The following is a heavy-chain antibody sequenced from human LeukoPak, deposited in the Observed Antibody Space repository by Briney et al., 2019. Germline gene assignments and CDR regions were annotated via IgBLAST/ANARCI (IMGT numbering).Heavy chain of an antibody. Sequence: GGSLRLSCAASGFTFSGYGMHWVRQAPGKGLEWVAVISYDGSNKYYADSVKGRFTISRDNSKNTLYLQMNSLRAEDTAVYYCAKDLVAAFDYWGQGTLVTVSS. V-gene: IGHV3-30*18. CDR2: ISYDGSNK. CDR3: AKDLVAAFDY. J-gene: IGHJ4*02. D-gene: IGHD2-15*01. CDR1: GFTFSGYG.